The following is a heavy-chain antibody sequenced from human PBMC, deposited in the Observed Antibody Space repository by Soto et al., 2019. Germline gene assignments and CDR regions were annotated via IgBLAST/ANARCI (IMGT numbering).Heavy chain of an antibody. J-gene: IGHJ3*02. D-gene: IGHD3-22*01. CDR2: ISAYNGNT. Sequence: QVQLVQSGAEVKKPGASVKVSCKASGYTFTSYGISWVRQAPGQGLEWMGWISAYNGNTNYAQKLQGRVTMTTDTSTSTAYMELRSLRSDDTAVYYCARDRDITMIVVVIPDAFDIWGQGTMVTVSS. V-gene: IGHV1-18*01. CDR1: GYTFTSYG. CDR3: ARDRDITMIVVVIPDAFDI.